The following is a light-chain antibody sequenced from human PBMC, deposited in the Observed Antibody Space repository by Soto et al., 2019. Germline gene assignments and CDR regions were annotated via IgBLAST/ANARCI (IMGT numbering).Light chain of an antibody. J-gene: IGKJ4*02. Sequence: EIVLTQSPATLSLSPGERATLSCRASQSVSSFLAWYQQKPGQAPRLLIYDASDRATGIPTRFSGSGPGTNFTLTISSLVPEDCPVYYCQQRSNWPLTFGGGTKVEMK. CDR3: QQRSNWPLT. V-gene: IGKV3-11*01. CDR1: QSVSSF. CDR2: DAS.